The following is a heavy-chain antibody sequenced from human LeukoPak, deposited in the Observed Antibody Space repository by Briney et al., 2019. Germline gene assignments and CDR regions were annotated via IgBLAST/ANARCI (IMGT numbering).Heavy chain of an antibody. CDR1: GFTFSSYS. Sequence: TGGSLRLSCAASGFTFSSYSMNWVRQAPGKGLEWVSSISSSSSYIYYADSVKGRFTISRDNAKNSLYLQMNSLRAEDTAVYYCARDRRDGYANWGQGTLVTVSS. D-gene: IGHD5-24*01. CDR3: ARDRRDGYAN. CDR2: ISSSSSYI. V-gene: IGHV3-21*01. J-gene: IGHJ4*02.